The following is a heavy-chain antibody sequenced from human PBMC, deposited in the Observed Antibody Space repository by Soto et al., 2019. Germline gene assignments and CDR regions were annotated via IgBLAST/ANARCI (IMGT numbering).Heavy chain of an antibody. D-gene: IGHD3-10*01. J-gene: IGHJ4*02. Sequence: GGSLRLSCAASGFTFDDYGMSWVRQAPGKGLEWVSGINWNGGSTGYADSVKGRVTISRDNAKTSLYLQMNSLRVEDTALYYCAREIRSGESRGVPKYYFDYWGQGTLVTVSS. CDR1: GFTFDDYG. V-gene: IGHV3-20*04. CDR2: INWNGGST. CDR3: AREIRSGESRGVPKYYFDY.